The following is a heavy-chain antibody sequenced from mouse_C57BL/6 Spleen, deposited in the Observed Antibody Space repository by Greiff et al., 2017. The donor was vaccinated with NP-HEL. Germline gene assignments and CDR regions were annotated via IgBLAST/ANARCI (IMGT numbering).Heavy chain of an antibody. J-gene: IGHJ4*01. V-gene: IGHV5-4*01. CDR2: ISDGGSYT. D-gene: IGHD3-2*02. Sequence: EVKLVESGGGLVKPGGSLKLSCAASGFTFSSYAMSGVRQTPEKRLEWVATISDGGSYTYYPDNVKGRFTISRYNTKHNLYLQMSQLKSEDTARYYCARERLMDYWGQGTSVTVSS. CDR1: GFTFSSYA. CDR3: ARERLMDY.